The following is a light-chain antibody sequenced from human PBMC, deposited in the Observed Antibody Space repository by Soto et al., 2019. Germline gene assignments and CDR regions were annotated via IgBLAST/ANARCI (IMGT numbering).Light chain of an antibody. CDR2: GAS. CDR3: QQYGSSPPT. V-gene: IGKV3-20*01. J-gene: IGKJ1*01. CDR1: QSMIGY. Sequence: IALTQSPGTLSLSPGERTTLSCRASQSMIGYLAWYQQIPGQGPRLLIYGASSRATGTPDRFSGSGSGTDFTLTINRLEPEDFALYYCQQYGSSPPTFGQGTKVDIK.